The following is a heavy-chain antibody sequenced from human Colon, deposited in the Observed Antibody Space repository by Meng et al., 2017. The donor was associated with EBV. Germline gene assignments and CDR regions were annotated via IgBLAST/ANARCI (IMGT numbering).Heavy chain of an antibody. Sequence: QGTLGQSGSELKQPGASVKVSCKASGYTFINYAINWVRQAPGQGLEWMGWINTHTGNPTYGQGFTGRFVLSSDTSVSTANLQISSLKAEDTAVYYCARGGPYPDSSGFHWYFDLWGRGTLVTVSS. J-gene: IGHJ2*01. CDR1: GYTFINYA. CDR2: INTHTGNP. D-gene: IGHD3-22*01. CDR3: ARGGPYPDSSGFHWYFDL. V-gene: IGHV7-4-1*02.